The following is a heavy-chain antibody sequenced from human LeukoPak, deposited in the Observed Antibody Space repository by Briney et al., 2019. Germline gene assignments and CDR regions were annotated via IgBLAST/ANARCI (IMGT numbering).Heavy chain of an antibody. V-gene: IGHV3-23*01. CDR3: ARDGNGDSHIDY. CDR2: ISGSGGST. Sequence: PGGSLRLSCAASGFTFSSYGMSWVRQAPGKGLEWVSAISGSGGSTYYADSVKGRFTISRDNAKNSLYLQMNSLRAEDTALYYCARDGNGDSHIDYWGQGTLVTVSS. D-gene: IGHD4-17*01. J-gene: IGHJ4*02. CDR1: GFTFSSYG.